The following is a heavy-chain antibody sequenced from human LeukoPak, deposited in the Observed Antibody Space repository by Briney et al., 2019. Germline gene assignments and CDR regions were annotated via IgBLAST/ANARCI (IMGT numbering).Heavy chain of an antibody. D-gene: IGHD3-3*01. CDR1: GGSISSSSYY. Sequence: SETQSLTCTVSGGSISSSSYYWGWIRQPPGKGLEWIGYIYYSGSTNYNPSLKSRVTISVDTSKNQFSLKLSSVTAADTAVYYCARNTEYKTYYDFWSGYYPNTNNWFDPWGQGTLVTVSS. V-gene: IGHV4-61*05. J-gene: IGHJ5*02. CDR2: IYYSGST. CDR3: ARNTEYKTYYDFWSGYYPNTNNWFDP.